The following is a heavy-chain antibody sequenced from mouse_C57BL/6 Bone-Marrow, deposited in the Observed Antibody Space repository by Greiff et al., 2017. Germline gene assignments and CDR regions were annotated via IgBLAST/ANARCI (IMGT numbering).Heavy chain of an antibody. V-gene: IGHV5-4*03. J-gene: IGHJ3*01. CDR1: GFTFSSYA. CDR3: ARAYSNLFAY. CDR2: ISDGGSYT. D-gene: IGHD2-5*01. Sequence: EVNLVESGGGLVKPGGSLKLSCAASGFTFSSYAMSWVRQTPEKRLEWVATISDGGSYTYYPDNVKGRFTISRDNAKNNLYLQMSHLKSEDTAMYYCARAYSNLFAYWGQGTLVTVSA.